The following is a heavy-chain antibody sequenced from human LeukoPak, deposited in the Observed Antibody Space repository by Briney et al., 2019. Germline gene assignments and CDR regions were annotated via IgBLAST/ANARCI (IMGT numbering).Heavy chain of an antibody. V-gene: IGHV4-39*01. J-gene: IGHJ6*02. CDR1: GGSISSSSYY. D-gene: IGHD3-10*01. Sequence: PSETLSLTCTVSGGSISSSSYYWGWIRQPPGKGLEWIGSIYYSGSTYYDPSLKSRVTISVDTSKNQFFLKLSSVTAADTAVYYCARHYYGSGSYIYGMDVWGQGTTVTVSS. CDR2: IYYSGST. CDR3: ARHYYGSGSYIYGMDV.